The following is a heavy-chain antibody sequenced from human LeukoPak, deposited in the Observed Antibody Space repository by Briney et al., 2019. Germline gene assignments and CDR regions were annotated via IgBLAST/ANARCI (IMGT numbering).Heavy chain of an antibody. CDR2: IYYSGST. J-gene: IGHJ5*02. V-gene: IGHV4-39*01. D-gene: IGHD3-3*01. CDR1: GGSISSSNYY. CDR3: ARPGRSGPGQLDWFDP. Sequence: SETLSLTCTVSGGSISSSNYYWGWIRQPPGKGLEWIGSIYYSGSTYYIPSLKSRVTISVDTSKNQFSLKLSSVTAADTAVYYCARPGRSGPGQLDWFDPWGQGTLVTVSS.